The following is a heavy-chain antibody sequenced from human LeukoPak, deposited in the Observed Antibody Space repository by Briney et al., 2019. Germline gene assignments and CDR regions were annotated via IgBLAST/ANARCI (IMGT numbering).Heavy chain of an antibody. D-gene: IGHD2-8*01. CDR3: ARDAGCTNGVCYLSLSYYYGMDV. V-gene: IGHV1-18*01. CDR1: GYTFTSYG. CDR2: ISAYNGNT. J-gene: IGHJ6*02. Sequence: GASVKVSCKASGYTFTSYGISWVRQAPGQGLEWMGWISAYNGNTNYAQKLQGRVTMTTDTSTSTAYMELRSLRSDDTAVYYCARDAGCTNGVCYLSLSYYYGMDVWGQGTTVTVSS.